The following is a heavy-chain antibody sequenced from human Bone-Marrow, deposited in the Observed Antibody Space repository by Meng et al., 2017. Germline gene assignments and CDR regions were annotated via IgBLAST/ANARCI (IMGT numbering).Heavy chain of an antibody. V-gene: IGHV1-69*06. CDR3: ARGGYSYGLVGIFDY. D-gene: IGHD5-18*01. CDR1: GGTFSSYA. Sequence: QGQLVQAGAEVKKPRSSVKVSCKASGGTFSSYAISWVRQAPGQGLEWMGGIIPIFGTANYAQKFQGRVTITADKSTSTAYMELSSLRSEDTAVYYCARGGYSYGLVGIFDYWGQGTLVTVSS. J-gene: IGHJ4*02. CDR2: IIPIFGTA.